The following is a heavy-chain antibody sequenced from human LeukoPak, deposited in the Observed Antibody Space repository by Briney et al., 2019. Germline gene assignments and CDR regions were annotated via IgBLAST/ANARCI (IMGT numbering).Heavy chain of an antibody. V-gene: IGHV1-18*01. Sequence: ASVKVSCKASGYTFTTYGITWVRQAPGQGLEWMGWISGYNGNTKYAQKLQGRVTMTTDTSTSTAYMELRSLRSDDTAVYYCARAGPRSIVGSTGFDPWGQGTLVTVSS. J-gene: IGHJ5*02. CDR1: GYTFTTYG. D-gene: IGHD1-26*01. CDR2: ISGYNGNT. CDR3: ARAGPRSIVGSTGFDP.